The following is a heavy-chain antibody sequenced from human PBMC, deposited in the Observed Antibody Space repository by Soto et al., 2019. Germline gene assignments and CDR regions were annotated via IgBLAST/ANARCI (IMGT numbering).Heavy chain of an antibody. CDR3: ARDPPGVTIFGVVPDSYYGMDV. J-gene: IGHJ6*02. CDR2: INPNSGGT. CDR1: GYTFTGYY. D-gene: IGHD3-3*01. V-gene: IGHV1-2*02. Sequence: ASVKVSCKASGYTFTGYYMHWVRQAPGQGLEWMGWINPNSGGTNYAQKFQGRATMTRDTSISTAYMELSRLRSDDTAVYYCARDPPGVTIFGVVPDSYYGMDVWGQGTTVTVSS.